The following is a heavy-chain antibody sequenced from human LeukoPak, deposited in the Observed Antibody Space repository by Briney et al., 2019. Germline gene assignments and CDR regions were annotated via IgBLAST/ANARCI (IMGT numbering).Heavy chain of an antibody. Sequence: PSETLSLTCAVYGGSFSGYYWSWIRQPPGKGLEWIGEINHSGSTNYNPSLKSRVTISVDTSKNQFSLKLSSVTAADTAVYYCARIGVKKGRVWGSYRYYLFDYWGQGTLVTVSS. CDR3: ARIGVKKGRVWGSYRYYLFDY. CDR2: INHSGST. CDR1: GGSFSGYY. J-gene: IGHJ4*02. D-gene: IGHD3-16*02. V-gene: IGHV4-34*01.